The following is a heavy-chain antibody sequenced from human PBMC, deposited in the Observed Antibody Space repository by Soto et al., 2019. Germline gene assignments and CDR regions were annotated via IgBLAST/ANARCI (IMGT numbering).Heavy chain of an antibody. CDR1: GFTFSSYS. V-gene: IGHV3-21*01. CDR2: ISSSSSYI. Sequence: GGSLRLSCAASGFTFSSYSMNWVRQAPGKGLEWVSSISSSSSYIYYADSVKGRFTISRDNAKNSLYLQMNSLRAEDTAVYYCARGTEGSSSSSYFDYWGQGTLVTVSS. D-gene: IGHD6-6*01. CDR3: ARGTEGSSSSSYFDY. J-gene: IGHJ4*02.